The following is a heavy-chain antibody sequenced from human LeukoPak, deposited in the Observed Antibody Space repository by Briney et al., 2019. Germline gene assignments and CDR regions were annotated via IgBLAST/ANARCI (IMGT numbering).Heavy chain of an antibody. CDR2: INHSGST. CDR3: ARGPRRYYYDSRYFDL. J-gene: IGHJ2*01. CDR1: GGSFSGYY. Sequence: SETLSLTCAVYGGSFSGYYWSWIRQPPGKGLEWIGEINHSGSTNYNPSLKSRVTISVDTSKNQFSLKLSSVTAADTAVYYCARGPRRYYYDSRYFDLWGRGTLVTVSS. D-gene: IGHD3-22*01. V-gene: IGHV4-34*01.